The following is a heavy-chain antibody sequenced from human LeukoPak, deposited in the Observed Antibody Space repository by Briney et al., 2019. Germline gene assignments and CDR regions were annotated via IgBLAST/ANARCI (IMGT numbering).Heavy chain of an antibody. D-gene: IGHD6-13*01. CDR1: GYTFTSYG. J-gene: IGHJ6*02. Sequence: ASVKVSCKASGYTFTSYGISWVRQAPGQGLEWMGWISAYNGNTSYAQKLQGRVTMTIDTSTSTAYMELRSLRSDDTAVYYCARDRSSSSWYYYYYGMDVWGQGTTVTVSS. V-gene: IGHV1-18*01. CDR3: ARDRSSSSWYYYYYGMDV. CDR2: ISAYNGNT.